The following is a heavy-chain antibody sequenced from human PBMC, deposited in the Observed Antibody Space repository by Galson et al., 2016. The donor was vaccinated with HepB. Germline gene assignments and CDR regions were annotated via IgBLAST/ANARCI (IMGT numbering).Heavy chain of an antibody. D-gene: IGHD4-17*01. CDR1: GFTFSSYA. J-gene: IGHJ3*02. V-gene: IGHV3-30*04. CDR3: ARAASYDDYVGASGDAFDI. CDR2: ISFDGSNQ. Sequence: SLRLSCAASGFTFSSYAMHWVRQAPGKGLEWVAVISFDGSNQHYADSVKGRFTISRDDSQNTLYLQMGSLRADDTAVYYCARAASYDDYVGASGDAFDIWGQGTMVTVSS.